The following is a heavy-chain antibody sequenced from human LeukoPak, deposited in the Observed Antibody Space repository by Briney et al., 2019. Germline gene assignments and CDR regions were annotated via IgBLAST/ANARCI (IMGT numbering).Heavy chain of an antibody. CDR1: GFTFSISV. D-gene: IGHD2-2*01. V-gene: IGHV3-64*02. J-gene: IGHJ3*02. CDR3: ARGDQLLCDAFDI. CDR2: INSNGRTT. Sequence: GGSLRLSCAASGFTFSISVMHWVRQAPGKGLEFVSTINSNGRTTNYADSVKGRFTVSRDNSKNTLYLQMGGLRVEDMAVYYCARGDQLLCDAFDIWGQGTMVSVSS.